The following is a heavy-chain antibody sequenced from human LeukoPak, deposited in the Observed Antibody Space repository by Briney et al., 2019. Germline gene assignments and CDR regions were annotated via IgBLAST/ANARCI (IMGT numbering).Heavy chain of an antibody. Sequence: GGSLRLSCAASGFTFSSYAMHWVRQAPGKGLEWVAVISYDGSNKYYADSVKGRFTISRDNSKNTLYLQMNSLRAEGTAVYYCARDRGTTTWRGSIDYWGQGTLVTVSS. CDR3: ARDRGTTTWRGSIDY. CDR1: GFTFSSYA. V-gene: IGHV3-30-3*01. CDR2: ISYDGSNK. D-gene: IGHD4-17*01. J-gene: IGHJ4*02.